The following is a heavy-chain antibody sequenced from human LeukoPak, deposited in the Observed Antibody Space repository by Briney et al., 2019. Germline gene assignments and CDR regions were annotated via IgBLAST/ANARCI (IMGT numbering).Heavy chain of an antibody. Sequence: ASVKVSCKASGYTFTGQYIHWVRQAPGRGLECLGWINPYSGDTNYAQKFQGRATMTRDTSISTAYMELSRLTSDDTAVYYCARHSTPGTNLNWFDPWGQGTLVTVSS. CDR1: GYTFTGQY. V-gene: IGHV1-2*02. J-gene: IGHJ5*02. CDR3: ARHSTPGTNLNWFDP. CDR2: INPYSGDT. D-gene: IGHD1-1*01.